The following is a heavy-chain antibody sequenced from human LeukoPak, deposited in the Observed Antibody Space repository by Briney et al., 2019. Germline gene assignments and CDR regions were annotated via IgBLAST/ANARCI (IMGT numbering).Heavy chain of an antibody. CDR1: GYSISSGYY. CDR3: ARYPKDYYDSSGYHDAFDI. D-gene: IGHD3-22*01. V-gene: IGHV4-38-2*01. Sequence: PSETLSLTCAVSGYSISSGYYWGWIRQPPGKGLEWIGSIYHSGSTYYNPSLESRVTISVDTSKNQFSLKLSSVTAADTAVYYCARYPKDYYDSSGYHDAFDIWGQGTMVTVSS. J-gene: IGHJ3*02. CDR2: IYHSGST.